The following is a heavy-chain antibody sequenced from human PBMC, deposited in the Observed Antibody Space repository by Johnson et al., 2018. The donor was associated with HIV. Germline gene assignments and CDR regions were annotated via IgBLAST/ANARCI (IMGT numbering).Heavy chain of an antibody. J-gene: IGHJ3*01. V-gene: IGHV3-74*01. D-gene: IGHD6-19*01. CDR1: GFTFSTNW. CDR3: ARTSCSGASCLGYDPFDV. CDR2: INSDGSST. Sequence: VQLVESGGDLVQPGGSLRLSCVGSGFTFSTNWMHWVRQAPGKGLVWVSRINSDGSSTSYADSVKGRFTISRDNAKNTLYLQMNSLRSEDTAVYYCARTSCSGASCLGYDPFDVWGQGTMVTVSS.